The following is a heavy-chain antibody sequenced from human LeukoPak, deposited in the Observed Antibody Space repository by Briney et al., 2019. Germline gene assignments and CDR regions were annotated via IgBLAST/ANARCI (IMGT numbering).Heavy chain of an antibody. Sequence: SETLSLTCTVSGGSISSYYWSWTRQPPGKGLEWIGYIYYSGSTNYNPSLKSRVTISVDTSKNQFSLKLSSVTAADTAVYYCARGASGWSGYYHYYYYMDVWGKGTTVTVSS. CDR3: ARGASGWSGYYHYYYYMDV. V-gene: IGHV4-59*01. CDR2: IYYSGST. J-gene: IGHJ6*03. D-gene: IGHD3-3*01. CDR1: GGSISSYY.